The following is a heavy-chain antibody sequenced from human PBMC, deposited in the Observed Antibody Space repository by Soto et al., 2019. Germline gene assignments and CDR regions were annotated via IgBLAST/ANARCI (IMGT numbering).Heavy chain of an antibody. Sequence: GASVKVSCKASGYTFTGYYMHWVRQAPGQGLEWMGWINPNSGGTNYAQKFQGWVTMTRDTSISTAYMELSRLRSDDTAVYYCARDSRRPDYDFWSGYPYYFDYWGQGTLDTVSS. J-gene: IGHJ4*02. CDR3: ARDSRRPDYDFWSGYPYYFDY. V-gene: IGHV1-2*04. CDR1: GYTFTGYY. D-gene: IGHD3-3*01. CDR2: INPNSGGT.